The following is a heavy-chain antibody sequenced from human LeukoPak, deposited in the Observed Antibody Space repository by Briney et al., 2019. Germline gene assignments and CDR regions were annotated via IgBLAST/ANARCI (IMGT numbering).Heavy chain of an antibody. V-gene: IGHV1-2*02. Sequence: ASVKVSCKASGYTFTGYYMHWVRRAPGQGLEWMGWINPNSGGTNYAQKFQGRVTMTRDTSISTAYMELSRLRSDDTAVYYCATPGGLDSNYIFDYWGQGTLVTVSS. CDR3: ATPGGLDSNYIFDY. J-gene: IGHJ4*02. CDR1: GYTFTGYY. CDR2: INPNSGGT. D-gene: IGHD4-11*01.